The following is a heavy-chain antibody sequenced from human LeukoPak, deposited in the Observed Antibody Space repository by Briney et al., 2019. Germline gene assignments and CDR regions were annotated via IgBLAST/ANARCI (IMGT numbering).Heavy chain of an antibody. CDR1: GFTFSSYA. D-gene: IGHD4-17*01. Sequence: PGRSLRLSCAASGFTFSSYAMNWVRQAPGKGLEWVSGISAGDGNTYYADSVKGRFTISRDNSKNTLYLQMNSLRAEDTAVYYCAKSTYGERYFGYWGQGTLVTVSS. CDR2: ISAGDGNT. V-gene: IGHV3-23*01. J-gene: IGHJ4*02. CDR3: AKSTYGERYFGY.